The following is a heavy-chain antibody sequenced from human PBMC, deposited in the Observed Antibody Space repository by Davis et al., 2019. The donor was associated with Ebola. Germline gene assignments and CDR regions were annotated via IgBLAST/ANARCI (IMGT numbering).Heavy chain of an antibody. CDR2: ITGSGSST. Sequence: PGGSLRLSCAASGFTFSSYWMSWVRQAPGKGLEWVSAITGSGSSTYYAGSVKGRFTISRDNSQDTLSLQMNSLRAEDTAIYYCAKTGTDFGDYVGYFDYWGQGTLVTVSS. CDR3: AKTGTDFGDYVGYFDY. J-gene: IGHJ4*02. D-gene: IGHD4-17*01. CDR1: GFTFSSYW. V-gene: IGHV3-23*01.